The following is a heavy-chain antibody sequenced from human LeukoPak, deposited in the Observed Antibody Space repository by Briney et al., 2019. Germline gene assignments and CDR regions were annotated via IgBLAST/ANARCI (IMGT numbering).Heavy chain of an antibody. V-gene: IGHV3-23*01. CDR2: ISGSGGST. CDR1: GGSFSGYY. J-gene: IGHJ3*02. CDR3: AKGPVVTFDI. Sequence: LSLTCAVYGGSFSGYYWSWIRQPPGKGLEWVSGISGSGGSTYYADSVKGRFTISRDNSKKTLYLQMNSLRAEDTAVYYCAKGPVVTFDIWGQGTMVTVSS. D-gene: IGHD2-15*01.